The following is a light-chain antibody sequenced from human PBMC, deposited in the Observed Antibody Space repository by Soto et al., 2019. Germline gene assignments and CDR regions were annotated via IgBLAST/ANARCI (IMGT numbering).Light chain of an antibody. CDR2: WAS. CDR1: QSVLYSSNNKNY. J-gene: IGKJ5*01. CDR3: QQYYSTPPT. V-gene: IGKV4-1*01. Sequence: DIVMTQSPDSLPVSLGERATINCKSSQSVLYSSNNKNYLAWYQQKPGQPPKLLIYWASARESGVPDRFSGSGSGTDFTLTISSLQAEDVAVYYCQQYYSTPPTFVQGTRLEIK.